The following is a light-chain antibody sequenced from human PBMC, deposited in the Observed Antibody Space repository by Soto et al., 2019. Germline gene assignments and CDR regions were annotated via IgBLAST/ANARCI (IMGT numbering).Light chain of an antibody. Sequence: QSALTQPPSASGSPGQSVTISCTGTSSDVGGYNYVSCYQQHPGKAPKLMIYEVSKRPSGVPDRFSGSKSGNTASLTVSGLQAEDEADYYCCSYAGSNVVFGGGTKLTVL. CDR2: EVS. J-gene: IGLJ2*01. CDR1: SSDVGGYNY. V-gene: IGLV2-8*01. CDR3: CSYAGSNVV.